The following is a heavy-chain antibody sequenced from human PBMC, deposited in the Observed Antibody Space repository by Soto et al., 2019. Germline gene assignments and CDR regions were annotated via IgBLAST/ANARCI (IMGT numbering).Heavy chain of an antibody. D-gene: IGHD3-3*01. CDR1: GYTFTSYG. CDR2: ISAYDGKT. Sequence: SAEVSRKSSGYTFTSYGISWVRQAPGQGLELMGWISAYDGKTTYAEKFQGRVTLTTDTSTSTAYMELRSLRSDDTAIYYCARDPHEFWTSYWFDPWGQGTPVTVSS. CDR3: ARDPHEFWTSYWFDP. V-gene: IGHV1-18*01. J-gene: IGHJ5*02.